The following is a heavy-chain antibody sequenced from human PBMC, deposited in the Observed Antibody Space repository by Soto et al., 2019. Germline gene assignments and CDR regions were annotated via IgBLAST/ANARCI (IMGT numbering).Heavy chain of an antibody. J-gene: IGHJ5*02. CDR2: ISSSSSTI. CDR1: GFTFSSYS. Sequence: GGSLRLSCAASGFTFSSYSMNWVRQAPGKGLEWVSYISSSSSTIYYADSVKGRFTISRDNAKNSLYLQMNSLRAEDTAVYYYAAEATILNWFDPWGQGTLVTVSS. V-gene: IGHV3-48*01. CDR3: AAEATILNWFDP. D-gene: IGHD5-12*01.